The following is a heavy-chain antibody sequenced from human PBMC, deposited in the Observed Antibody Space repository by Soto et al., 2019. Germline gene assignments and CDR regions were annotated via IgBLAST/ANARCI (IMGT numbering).Heavy chain of an antibody. V-gene: IGHV4-4*02. Sequence: SETLSLTCTLSGGSVRAPDWWNWVRQSPDKGLEWIAEVHISGHSNYNPSLRSRVSVSIDSSKNQFYLNLNSVTAADTAIYYCARERVGPSRAVVTAIQDWFDPWGQGTLVTVSS. CDR1: GGSVRAPDW. CDR2: VHISGHS. CDR3: ARERVGPSRAVVTAIQDWFDP. D-gene: IGHD2-21*02. J-gene: IGHJ5*02.